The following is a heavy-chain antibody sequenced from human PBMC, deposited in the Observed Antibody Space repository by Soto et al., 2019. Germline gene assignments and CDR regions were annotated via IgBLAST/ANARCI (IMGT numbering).Heavy chain of an antibody. Sequence: GGSLRLSCAASGFTFSSYNMNWVRQAPGKGLEWVSYISSSSSTIYYADSVKGRFTISRDNAKNSLYLQMNSLRDEDTAVYYCARYEQQLVLRDYYYGMDVWGQGTTVTVSS. J-gene: IGHJ6*02. CDR3: ARYEQQLVLRDYYYGMDV. V-gene: IGHV3-48*02. CDR1: GFTFSSYN. D-gene: IGHD6-13*01. CDR2: ISSSSSTI.